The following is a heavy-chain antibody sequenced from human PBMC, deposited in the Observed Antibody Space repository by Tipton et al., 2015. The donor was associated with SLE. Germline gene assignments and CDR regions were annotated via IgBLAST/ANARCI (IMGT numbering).Heavy chain of an antibody. CDR2: MFYGDSGSA. CDR3: AREVGVVATGWFDP. J-gene: IGHJ5*02. D-gene: IGHD1-26*01. V-gene: IGHV4-39*07. CDR1: GGSMSSSHDF. Sequence: TLSLTCTVSGGSMSSSHDFWGWIRQPPGKGLQWIGTMFYGDSGSAYYNPSLKSRVTMSVDRSRNQFSLRLTSMTAADTALYYCAREVGVVATGWFDPWGQGTLVTVSS.